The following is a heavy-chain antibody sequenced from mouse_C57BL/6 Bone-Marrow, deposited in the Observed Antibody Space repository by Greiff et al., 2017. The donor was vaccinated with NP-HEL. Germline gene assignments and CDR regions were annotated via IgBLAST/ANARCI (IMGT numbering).Heavy chain of an antibody. Sequence: QVHVKQSGPELVKPGASVKISCKASGYTFTDYYINWVKQRPGQGLEWIGWIFPGSGSTYYNEKFKGKATLTVDKSSSTAYMLLSSLTSEDSAVYFCARWSIYYGSSYDYFDYWGQGTTLTVSS. CDR3: ARWSIYYGSSYDYFDY. CDR1: GYTFTDYY. J-gene: IGHJ2*01. D-gene: IGHD1-1*01. CDR2: IFPGSGST. V-gene: IGHV1-75*01.